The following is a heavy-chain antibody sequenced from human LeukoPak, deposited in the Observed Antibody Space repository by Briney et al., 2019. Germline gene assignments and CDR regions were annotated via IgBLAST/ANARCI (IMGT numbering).Heavy chain of an antibody. Sequence: ASVKVSCKASGYTFTSYGISWVRQAPGQGLEWMGWISAYNGNTNYAQKLQGRVTMTTDTSTSTAYMELRSLRSDDTAVHYCARDPVVVVVAATPFDYWGQGTLVTVSS. V-gene: IGHV1-18*01. D-gene: IGHD2-15*01. CDR3: ARDPVVVVVAATPFDY. J-gene: IGHJ4*02. CDR1: GYTFTSYG. CDR2: ISAYNGNT.